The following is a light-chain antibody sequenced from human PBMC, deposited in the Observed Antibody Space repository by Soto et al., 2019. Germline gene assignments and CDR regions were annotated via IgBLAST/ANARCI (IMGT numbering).Light chain of an antibody. Sequence: VLTQPRSVSGSPGQSVAISCTGTSSDVGGYNYVSWYQQHPGKAPKVMIYDVSKRPSGVPDRFSGSKSGNTASLTISGLQAEDEADYYCCSYAGGPYVFGTGTKVTVL. CDR3: CSYAGGPYV. J-gene: IGLJ1*01. V-gene: IGLV2-11*01. CDR2: DVS. CDR1: SSDVGGYNY.